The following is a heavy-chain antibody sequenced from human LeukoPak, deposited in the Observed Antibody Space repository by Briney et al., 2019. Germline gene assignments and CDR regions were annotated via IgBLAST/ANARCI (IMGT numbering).Heavy chain of an antibody. D-gene: IGHD5-24*01. CDR3: AGGGYNHAFDI. Sequence: GGSLRLSCIASGFTFSNYWIHWVRQPPGKGLVWVSRINNDGGGTIYADSVRGRFTISRDNAKNTLYLQMNSLGAEDTAIYYCAGGGYNHAFDIWGQGTVVTVSS. CDR1: GFTFSNYW. J-gene: IGHJ3*02. V-gene: IGHV3-74*01. CDR2: INNDGGGT.